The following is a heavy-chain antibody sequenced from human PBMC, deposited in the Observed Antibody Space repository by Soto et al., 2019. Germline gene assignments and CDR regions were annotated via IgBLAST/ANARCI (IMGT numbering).Heavy chain of an antibody. D-gene: IGHD3-16*02. CDR1: GGSFSGYY. CDR3: ARHAVITLGGLIVSNYFDY. J-gene: IGHJ4*02. Sequence: SETLSLTCAVYGGSFSGYYWTWIRQPPGTGLEWIGEINHSGSTNYNPSLKSRVTISVDTAYLQWRGLKASDTAMYYCARHAVITLGGLIVSNYFDYRGQGTLVTVSS. V-gene: IGHV4-34*01. CDR2: INHSGST.